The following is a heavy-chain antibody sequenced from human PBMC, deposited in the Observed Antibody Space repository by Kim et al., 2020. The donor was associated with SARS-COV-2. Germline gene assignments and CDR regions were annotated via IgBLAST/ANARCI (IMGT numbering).Heavy chain of an antibody. CDR1: GFTFSSYA. D-gene: IGHD6-19*01. CDR2: ISSNGGST. J-gene: IGHJ6*02. CDR3: VRQESSSGWYKSRYYYGMDV. Sequence: GGSLRLSCSASGFTFSSYAMHWVRQAPGKGLEYVSAISSNGGSTYYADSVKGRFTISRDNSKNTLYLQMSSLRAEDTAVYYCVRQESSSGWYKSRYYYGMDVWGQGTTVTVSS. V-gene: IGHV3-64D*06.